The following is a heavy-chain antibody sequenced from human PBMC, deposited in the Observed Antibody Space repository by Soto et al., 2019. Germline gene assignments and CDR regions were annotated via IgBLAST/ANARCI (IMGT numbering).Heavy chain of an antibody. D-gene: IGHD6-13*01. CDR3: ATAPRIIAAVTGYFDY. V-gene: IGHV3-53*02. CDR1: GFTVSSNY. J-gene: IGHJ4*02. CDR2: VYRGGST. Sequence: EVLLVQTGGDLIQPGGSLRLSCAASGFTVSSNYMTWVRQAPGKGLEWVAVVYRGGSTHYADSVRGRFTISRDDSKNTLYLQMNSLRVEDPALYYCATAPRIIAAVTGYFDYWGQGALVTVSS.